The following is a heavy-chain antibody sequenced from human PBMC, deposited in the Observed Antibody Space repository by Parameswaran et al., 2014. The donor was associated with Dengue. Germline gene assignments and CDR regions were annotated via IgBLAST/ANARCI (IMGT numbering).Heavy chain of an antibody. J-gene: IGHJ4*02. CDR2: ITYDGTIK. V-gene: IGHV3-30*03. CDR3: ARDRDIWSTESFNFDY. Sequence: WIRQPPGKGLEWVAIITYDGTIKYYADSVEGRFTISRDNSKNTVYLQMNSLRPEDTALYYCARDRDIWSTESFNFDYWGQGTLVTVSS. D-gene: IGHD3-10*01.